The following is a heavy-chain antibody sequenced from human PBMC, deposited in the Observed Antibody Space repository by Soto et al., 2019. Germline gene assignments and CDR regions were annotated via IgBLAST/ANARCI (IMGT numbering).Heavy chain of an antibody. J-gene: IGHJ4*02. D-gene: IGHD3-22*01. V-gene: IGHV1-3*01. CDR3: AREYYYDSSGYYGY. CDR2: INAYNGNT. CDR1: GYTFTSYA. Sequence: ASVKVSCKASGYTFTSYAMHWVRQAPGQRLEWMGWINAYNGNTKYSQKLQGRVTITTDTSTSTAYMELRSLRSDDTAVYYCAREYYYDSSGYYGYWGQGTLVTVSS.